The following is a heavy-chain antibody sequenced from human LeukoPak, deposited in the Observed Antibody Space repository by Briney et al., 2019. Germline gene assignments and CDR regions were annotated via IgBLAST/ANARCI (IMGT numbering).Heavy chain of an antibody. CDR3: ASFEAFRRIQLDY. V-gene: IGHV4-59*12. CDR1: GGSISGYY. J-gene: IGHJ4*02. D-gene: IGHD5-18*01. Sequence: SETLSLTCSVSGGSISGYYWSWIRQPPGKGLEWIGYIHYSGSTHYNPSLKSRVTISVDTSKNQFSLKLSSVTAADTAVYYCASFEAFRRIQLDYWGQGTLVTVSS. CDR2: IHYSGST.